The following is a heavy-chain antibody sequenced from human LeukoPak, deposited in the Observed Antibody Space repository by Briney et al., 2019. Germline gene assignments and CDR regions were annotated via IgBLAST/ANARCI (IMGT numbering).Heavy chain of an antibody. CDR3: ARIRGARYYYGMDV. Sequence: SGPTLVNPTQTLTLTCTFSGFSLSTSGMCVSWIRQPPGKALEWLAPIDWDDDKYYSTSLKTRLTISKDTSKNQVVLTMTNMDPVDTATYYCARIRGARYYYGMDVWGQGTTVTVSS. J-gene: IGHJ6*02. V-gene: IGHV2-70*01. CDR2: IDWDDDK. CDR1: GFSLSTSGMC. D-gene: IGHD1-26*01.